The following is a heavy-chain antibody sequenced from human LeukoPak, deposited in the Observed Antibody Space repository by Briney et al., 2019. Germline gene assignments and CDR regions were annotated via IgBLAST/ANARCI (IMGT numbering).Heavy chain of an antibody. D-gene: IGHD5-24*01. CDR1: GGSFSGYY. CDR3: ARIGRGDGYNSFDY. Sequence: SETLSLTCAVYGGSFSGYYWSWIRQPPGKGLEWIGEINHSGSTNYNPSLKSRVTISVDTSKNQFSLKLSSVTAADTAAYYCARIGRGDGYNSFDYWGQGTLVTVSS. CDR2: INHSGST. J-gene: IGHJ4*02. V-gene: IGHV4-34*01.